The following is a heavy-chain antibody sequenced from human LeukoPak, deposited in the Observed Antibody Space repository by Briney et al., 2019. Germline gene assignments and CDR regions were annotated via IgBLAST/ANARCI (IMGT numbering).Heavy chain of an antibody. CDR3: VKGSVMVVTAIRGFDY. V-gene: IGHV1-46*01. Sequence: ASVKVSCKASGYTFTSYYMHWVRQAPGQGLEWMGIINPSGGSTSYAQKFQGRVTMTRDTSTSTVYMELSSLRAEDTAVYYCVKGSVMVVTAIRGFDYWGQGTLVTVSS. J-gene: IGHJ4*02. CDR2: INPSGGST. CDR1: GYTFTSYY. D-gene: IGHD2-21*02.